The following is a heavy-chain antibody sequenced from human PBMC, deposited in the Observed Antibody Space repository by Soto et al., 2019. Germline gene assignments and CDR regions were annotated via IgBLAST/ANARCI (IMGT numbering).Heavy chain of an antibody. V-gene: IGHV4-34*01. Sequence: PSETLSLTCAVYGGSFSGYYWSWIRQPPGKGLEWIGEINHSGSTNYNPSLKSRVTISVDTSKNQFSLKLSSVTAADTAVYYCARGLNYYGSGSSLNWLDPCGQGTLLTVSS. J-gene: IGHJ5*02. CDR2: INHSGST. CDR3: ARGLNYYGSGSSLNWLDP. CDR1: GGSFSGYY. D-gene: IGHD3-10*01.